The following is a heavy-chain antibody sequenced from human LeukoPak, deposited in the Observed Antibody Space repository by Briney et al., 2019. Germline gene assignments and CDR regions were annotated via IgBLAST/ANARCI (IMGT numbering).Heavy chain of an antibody. V-gene: IGHV4-34*01. J-gene: IGHJ5*02. Sequence: SETLSLTCAVYGGSFSGYYWSWIRQPPGKGLEWIGEINHSGSTNYNPSLKSRVTISVDTSKNQLSLKLSSVTAADTAVYYCARKFHSGYYYGSGSSPNWFDPWGQGTLVTVSS. D-gene: IGHD3-10*01. CDR1: GGSFSGYY. CDR2: INHSGST. CDR3: ARKFHSGYYYGSGSSPNWFDP.